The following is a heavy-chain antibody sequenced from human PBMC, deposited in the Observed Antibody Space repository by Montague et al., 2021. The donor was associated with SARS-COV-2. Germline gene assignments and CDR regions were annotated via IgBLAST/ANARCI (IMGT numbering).Heavy chain of an antibody. D-gene: IGHD6-13*01. CDR3: ASAPYSSSWTGFGDYYYLMDV. CDR1: GASISSASYY. Sequence: TLSLTCTVSGASISSASYYWRWVRQPAGKALEWIGHIYTSEIANYNPSLKSRVTISIDTSKNQFSLKLNSATAADTAVYYCASAPYSSSWTGFGDYYYLMDVWGRGTTDTVSS. V-gene: IGHV4-61*09. J-gene: IGHJ6*02. CDR2: IYTSEIA.